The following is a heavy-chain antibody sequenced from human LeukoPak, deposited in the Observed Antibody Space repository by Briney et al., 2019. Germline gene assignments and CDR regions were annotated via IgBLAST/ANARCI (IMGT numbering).Heavy chain of an antibody. J-gene: IGHJ6*02. CDR2: ISSTGGTT. D-gene: IGHD6-13*01. CDR1: GFTFSSYE. V-gene: IGHV3-48*03. CDR3: ARVFNIAAEDGYGMDV. Sequence: GGSLRLSCAASGFTFSSYEMNWVRQAPGKGLEWVSYISSTGGTTHYADSVKGRFTISRDNAKNSLYLQMNSLRAEDTAVYYCARVFNIAAEDGYGMDVWGQGTTVTVSS.